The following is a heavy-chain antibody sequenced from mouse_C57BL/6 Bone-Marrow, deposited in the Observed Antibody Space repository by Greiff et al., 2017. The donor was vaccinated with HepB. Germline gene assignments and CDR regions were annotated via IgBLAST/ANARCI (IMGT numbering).Heavy chain of an antibody. V-gene: IGHV1-50*01. D-gene: IGHD2-4*01. CDR1: GYTFTSYW. J-gene: IGHJ3*01. Sequence: VQLQQPGAELVKPGASVKLSCKASGYTFTSYWMQWVKQRPGQGLEWIGEIDPSDSYTNYNQKFKGKATLTVDTSSSTAYMQLSSLTSEDSAVYSCARRPIYYDYDGFAYWGQGTLVTVPA. CDR2: IDPSDSYT. CDR3: ARRPIYYDYDGFAY.